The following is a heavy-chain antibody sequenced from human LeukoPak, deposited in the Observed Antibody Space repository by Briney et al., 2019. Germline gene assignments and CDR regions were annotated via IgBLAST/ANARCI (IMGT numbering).Heavy chain of an antibody. V-gene: IGHV3-33*01. CDR3: ARECTECGYSYYYYGMDV. Sequence: PGGSLRLSCAASGFTFSSYGMHWVRQAPGKGLEWVAVIWYDGSNKYYADSVKGRFTISRDNSKNTLYLQMNSLRAEDTAVYYCARECTECGYSYYYYGMDVWGQGTTVTVSS. CDR1: GFTFSSYG. J-gene: IGHJ6*02. CDR2: IWYDGSNK. D-gene: IGHD5-18*01.